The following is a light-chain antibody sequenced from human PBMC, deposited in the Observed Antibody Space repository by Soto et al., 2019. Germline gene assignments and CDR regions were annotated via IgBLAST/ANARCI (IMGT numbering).Light chain of an antibody. Sequence: DAVMTQSPLSLPVTLGQPASISCRSSQSLVHNTGNTYLNWFQQRPGQSPRRLNYKGSNRGSGVPDRFTRSASDLHFILKISREAAEYIGVYYCIQATHWPYTGGQGTKMEI. CDR3: IQATHWPYT. CDR1: QSLVHNTGNTY. V-gene: IGKV2-30*02. CDR2: KGS. J-gene: IGKJ2*01.